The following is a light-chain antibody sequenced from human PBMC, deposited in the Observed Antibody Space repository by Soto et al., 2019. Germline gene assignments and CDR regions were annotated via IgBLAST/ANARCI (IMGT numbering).Light chain of an antibody. J-gene: IGKJ4*01. CDR3: QQYNNWPLT. CDR1: QSISSN. Sequence: EIVMTQSPATLSVSPGERATLSCRASQSISSNLAWYQQKPGQAPRLLIDDASTRAAGIPARFNGGGSGTEFTLTISSLQSEDFAVYYCQQYNNWPLTFGGGTKVDIK. CDR2: DAS. V-gene: IGKV3-15*01.